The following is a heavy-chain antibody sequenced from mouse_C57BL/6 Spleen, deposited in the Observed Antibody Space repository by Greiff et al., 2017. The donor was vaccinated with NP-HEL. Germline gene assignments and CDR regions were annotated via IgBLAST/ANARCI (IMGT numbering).Heavy chain of an antibody. V-gene: IGHV1-69*01. J-gene: IGHJ3*01. CDR1: GYTFTSYW. CDR3: ARSTIPTGGWFAY. CDR2: IDPSDSYT. Sequence: QVQLQQPGAELVMPGASVKLSCKASGYTFTSYWMHWVKQRPGQGLEWIGEIDPSDSYTNYNQKFKGQSTLTVDKSSSTAYMQLSSLTSEDSAVYYCARSTIPTGGWFAYWGQGTLVTVSA. D-gene: IGHD2-1*01.